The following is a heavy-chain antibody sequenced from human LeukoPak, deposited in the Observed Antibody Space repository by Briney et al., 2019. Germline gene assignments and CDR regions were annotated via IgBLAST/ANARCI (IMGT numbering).Heavy chain of an antibody. CDR2: ISSSDSTI. CDR1: RFTFSSYS. Sequence: GGSLRLSCAASRFTFSSYSMNWVRQAPGKGLEWVSYISSSDSTIYYADSVKGRFTISRDNAKNSLYLQMNSLRDEDTAVYYRATGLNDYWGQGTLVTVSS. CDR3: ATGLNDY. D-gene: IGHD1-14*01. V-gene: IGHV3-48*02. J-gene: IGHJ4*02.